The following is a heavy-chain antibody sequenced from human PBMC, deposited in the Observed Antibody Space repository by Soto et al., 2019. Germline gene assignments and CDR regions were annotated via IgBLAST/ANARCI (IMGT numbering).Heavy chain of an antibody. Sequence: PGESLKISCAASGFTFSSYAMSWVRQAPGKGLEWVSAISGSGGSTYYADSVKGRFTISRDNSKNTLYLQMNSLRAEDTAVYYCAKAKRYCSGGSCYAFDYWGQGTLVTVSS. CDR1: GFTFSSYA. J-gene: IGHJ4*02. CDR2: ISGSGGST. V-gene: IGHV3-23*01. D-gene: IGHD2-15*01. CDR3: AKAKRYCSGGSCYAFDY.